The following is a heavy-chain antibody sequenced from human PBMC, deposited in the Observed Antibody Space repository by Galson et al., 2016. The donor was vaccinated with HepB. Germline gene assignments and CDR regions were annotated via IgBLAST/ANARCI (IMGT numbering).Heavy chain of an antibody. J-gene: IGHJ5*02. Sequence: ETLSLTCTVSSGSINTTTYYWAWIRQPPGMALEWIGSIYFSDNTYHNPSPKSRVSISIDTSKNQFSLNLTSVTAADTAVYHCARHSGPLNFGVAPLPFDPWGQGTLVTVSS. CDR2: IYFSDNT. V-gene: IGHV4-39*01. CDR3: ARHSGPLNFGVAPLPFDP. CDR1: SGSINTTTYY. D-gene: IGHD3-3*01.